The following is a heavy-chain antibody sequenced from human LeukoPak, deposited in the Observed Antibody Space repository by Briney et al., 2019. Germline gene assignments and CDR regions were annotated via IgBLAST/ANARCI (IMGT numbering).Heavy chain of an antibody. D-gene: IGHD6-19*01. CDR3: ARAISAWSYFYYMDV. Sequence: SETLSLTCTVSGDSITSFYWSWIRQSPGKGLGWIGYFYYSRGTTYNPSLRSRATISADTSQNQFSLKLRSVTAADTAVYYCARAISAWSYFYYMDVWGKGTTVTVSS. CDR1: GDSITSFY. V-gene: IGHV4-59*01. CDR2: FYYSRGT. J-gene: IGHJ6*03.